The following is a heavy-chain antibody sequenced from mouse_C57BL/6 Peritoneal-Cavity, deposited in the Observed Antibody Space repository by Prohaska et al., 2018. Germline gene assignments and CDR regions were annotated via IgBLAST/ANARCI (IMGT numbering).Heavy chain of an antibody. CDR3: ERDYDYDGIWFAY. V-gene: IGHV1-75*01. J-gene: IGHJ3*01. CDR2: IFPVSGST. CDR1: GYTFTDYY. D-gene: IGHD2-4*01. Sequence: QVQPQQSGPELVKPGAAVKISCKASGYTFTDYYINWVKQRPGHGIDWIGWIFPVSGSTYYNEKFKGKATLTVDKSSSTAYMLLSSLTSEDSAVYFCERDYDYDGIWFAYWGQGILVTASA.